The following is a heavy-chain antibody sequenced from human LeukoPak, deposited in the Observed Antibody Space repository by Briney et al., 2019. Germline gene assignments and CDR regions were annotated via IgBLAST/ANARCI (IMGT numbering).Heavy chain of an antibody. CDR2: TYYRSKWYS. CDR3: ARGQTGSGRIFDY. J-gene: IGHJ4*02. CDR1: GDSVSSSTAA. D-gene: IGHD2-15*01. V-gene: IGHV6-1*01. Sequence: SPTLSLTCAISGDSVSSSTAAWNWIRQSPSRGLEWLGRTYYRSKWYSDFAEYVKSRITIDPDTSKNQFSLQLNSVTPDDTAVYFCARGQTGSGRIFDYWGQGTLVTVSS.